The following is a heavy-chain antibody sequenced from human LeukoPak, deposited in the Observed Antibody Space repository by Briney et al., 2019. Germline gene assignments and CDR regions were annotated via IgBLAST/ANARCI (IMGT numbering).Heavy chain of an antibody. CDR3: ARGRWAYCGGDCYYGNWFDP. D-gene: IGHD2-21*02. Sequence: SETLSLTCAVYGGSFSGYYWSWIRQPPGKGLEWIGEINHSGSTNYNPSLKSRVTISVDTSKNQFSLKLSSVTAADTAVYYCARGRWAYCGGDCYYGNWFDPWGQGTLVTVSS. J-gene: IGHJ5*02. CDR1: GGSFSGYY. V-gene: IGHV4-34*01. CDR2: INHSGST.